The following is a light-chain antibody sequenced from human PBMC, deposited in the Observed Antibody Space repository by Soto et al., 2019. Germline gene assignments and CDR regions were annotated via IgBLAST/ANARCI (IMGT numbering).Light chain of an antibody. CDR1: ESVSSNY. CDR2: AAS. CDR3: QQYGSSPLT. Sequence: EIVLTQSPGTLSSSPGERATLSCRASESVSSNYLAWYQQRPGQAPRLLIYAASNRARGIPDRFGGSGSGTDFPLTVRLLEPEDFAVYFCQQYGSSPLTVGQGTNV. V-gene: IGKV3-20*01. J-gene: IGKJ1*01.